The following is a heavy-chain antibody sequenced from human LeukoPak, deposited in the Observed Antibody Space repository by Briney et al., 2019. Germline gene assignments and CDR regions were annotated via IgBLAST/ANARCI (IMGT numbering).Heavy chain of an antibody. CDR3: ARSLVYYGSGSSTFYYYYYMDV. J-gene: IGHJ6*03. CDR2: IIPIFGTA. D-gene: IGHD3-10*01. V-gene: IGHV1-69*13. Sequence: ASVKVSCKASGYTFTGYYMHWVRQAPGQGLEWMGGIIPIFGTANYAQKFQGRVTITADESTSTAYMELSSLRSEDTAVYYCARSLVYYGSGSSTFYYYYYMDVWGKGTTVTISS. CDR1: GYTFTGYY.